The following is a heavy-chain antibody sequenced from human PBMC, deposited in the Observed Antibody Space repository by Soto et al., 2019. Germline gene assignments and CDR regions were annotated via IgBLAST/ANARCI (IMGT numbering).Heavy chain of an antibody. CDR3: ARVWGGAFDI. D-gene: IGHD3-10*01. Sequence: PSGTLSLTGTVSGGSISSYYWSWIRQPPGKGLEWIGYIYYSGSTNYNPSLKSRVTISVDTSKNQFSLKLSSVTAADTAVYYCARVWGGAFDIWGQGTMVTVSS. CDR1: GGSISSYY. J-gene: IGHJ3*02. V-gene: IGHV4-59*01. CDR2: IYYSGST.